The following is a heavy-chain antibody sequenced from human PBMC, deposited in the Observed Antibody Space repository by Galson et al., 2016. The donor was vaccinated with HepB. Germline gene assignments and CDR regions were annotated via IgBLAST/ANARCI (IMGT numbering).Heavy chain of an antibody. CDR2: ISGSGGST. CDR1: GLTFSSDA. Sequence: SLRLSCAASGLTFSSDAMSWVRQAPGKGLEWVSAISGSGGSTYYADSVKGRFTISRDNSKNTLYLQMNSLRAEDTAVYYCAKVGELQYKWNYYHGMDVWGQGTTVTVS. D-gene: IGHD1-20*01. CDR3: AKVGELQYKWNYYHGMDV. V-gene: IGHV3-23*01. J-gene: IGHJ6*02.